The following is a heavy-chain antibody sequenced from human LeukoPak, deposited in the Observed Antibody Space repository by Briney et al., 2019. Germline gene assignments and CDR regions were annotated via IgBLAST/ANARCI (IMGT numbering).Heavy chain of an antibody. J-gene: IGHJ4*02. CDR1: GGSFSGYY. CDR3: ARAVVRGTFDY. V-gene: IGHV4-34*01. Sequence: SETLSLTCAVYGGSFSGYYWSWIRQPPGKGLEWIGAINHSGSTNYYPSLKSRVTISVDTSKNQFALKLSSGSAADTAVYYCARAVVRGTFDYWGQGTLVTVSS. CDR2: INHSGST. D-gene: IGHD3-10*01.